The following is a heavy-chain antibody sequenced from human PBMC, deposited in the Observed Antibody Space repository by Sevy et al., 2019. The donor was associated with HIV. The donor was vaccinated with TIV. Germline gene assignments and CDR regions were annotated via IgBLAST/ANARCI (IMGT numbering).Heavy chain of an antibody. CDR2: INPSGGST. V-gene: IGHV1-46*01. D-gene: IGHD2-21*02. Sequence: ASVKVSSKASGYSFTSYEIHWVRQAPGQGLEWMGLINPSGGSTSSAEKFQGRVTMIRDTSTTTVYMELRSLRSEDTAVYFCARLRACGGDCYYYDLWGQGNLVTVSS. CDR1: GYSFTSYE. J-gene: IGHJ5*02. CDR3: ARLRACGGDCYYYDL.